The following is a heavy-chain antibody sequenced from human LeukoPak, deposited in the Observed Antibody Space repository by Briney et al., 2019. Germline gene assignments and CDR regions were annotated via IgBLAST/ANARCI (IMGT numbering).Heavy chain of an antibody. CDR3: AKEIPGYCSSTSCEGVGDY. Sequence: PGESLRLSCAPSGFTFTSYGMNWVRQAPGKGLEWVAFIRYDGSNKYYADSVKGRFTISRDNSKNTLYLQMNSLRAEDTAVYYCAKEIPGYCSSTSCEGVGDYWGQGTLATVSS. D-gene: IGHD2-2*01. CDR1: GFTFTSYG. J-gene: IGHJ4*02. CDR2: IRYDGSNK. V-gene: IGHV3-30*02.